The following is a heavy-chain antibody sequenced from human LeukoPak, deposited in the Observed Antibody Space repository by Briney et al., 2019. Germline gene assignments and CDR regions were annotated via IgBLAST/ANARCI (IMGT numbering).Heavy chain of an antibody. CDR2: INHSGST. CDR1: GGSFSGYY. V-gene: IGHV4-34*01. J-gene: IGHJ6*03. CDR3: ARQQLLWFGELSYYYYYMDV. D-gene: IGHD3-10*01. Sequence: SETLSLTCAVYGGSFSGYYWSWIRQPPGKGLEWIGEINHSGSTNYNPSLKSRVTISVDTSKNQFSLKLSSVTAADTAVYYRARQQLLWFGELSYYYYYMDVWGKGTTVTISS.